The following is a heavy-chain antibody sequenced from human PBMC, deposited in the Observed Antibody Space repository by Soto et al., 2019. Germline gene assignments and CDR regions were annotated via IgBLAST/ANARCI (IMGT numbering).Heavy chain of an antibody. D-gene: IGHD5-18*01. CDR1: GGSISRGGYY. Sequence: PSETVSLTCTVSGGSISRGGYYWSWIRQHEGKGLERIGNVSXGGRNYYNRSLKSRVTISVDTSKNQFSLKVSSVNAEDTAVYYCGRSGWDTARFDDWGQGTLVTVSS. CDR3: GRSGWDTARFDD. V-gene: IGHV4-31*03. J-gene: IGHJ4*02. CDR2: VSXGGRN.